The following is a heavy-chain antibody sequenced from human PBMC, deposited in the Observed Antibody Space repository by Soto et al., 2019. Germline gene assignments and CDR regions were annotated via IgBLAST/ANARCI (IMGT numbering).Heavy chain of an antibody. CDR1: GGTFSSFV. CDR2: IIPIAGTA. V-gene: IGHV1-69*13. D-gene: IGHD6-6*01. J-gene: IGHJ6*02. CDR3: AKDLDVRARPGSYYGLDV. Sequence: ASVKVSCKASGGTFSSFVISWVRQAPGQGLEWMGGIIPIAGTANAAQKFQGRVTITADELTSTAYMELSSLRSEDTAVYYCAKDLDVRARPGSYYGLDVWGQGTTVTVSS.